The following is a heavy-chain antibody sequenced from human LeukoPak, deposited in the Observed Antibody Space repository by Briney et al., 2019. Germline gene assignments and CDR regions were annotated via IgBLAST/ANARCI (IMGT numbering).Heavy chain of an antibody. Sequence: GGSLRLSCAASGFTLSSYAMSWVRQAPGKGLEWVSAISGSGGSTYYADSVKGRFTISRDNSKNTLYLQMNSLRAEDTAVYYCAKDWTVGATFSPSSDYWGQGTLVTVSS. D-gene: IGHD1-26*01. J-gene: IGHJ4*02. CDR3: AKDWTVGATFSPSSDY. V-gene: IGHV3-23*01. CDR2: ISGSGGST. CDR1: GFTLSSYA.